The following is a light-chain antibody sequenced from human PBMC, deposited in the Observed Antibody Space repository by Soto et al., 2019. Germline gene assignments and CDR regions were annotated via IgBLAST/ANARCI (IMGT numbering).Light chain of an antibody. J-gene: IGKJ1*01. V-gene: IGKV3-20*01. CDR1: QSVTSSY. CDR3: QHYET. CDR2: TAS. Sequence: VVLTQSPGTLSLSPGERATLSCRASQSVTSSYLAWYQQKPGQAPRLIIYTASSRATGIPDRFSGSGSGTDFTLTIIRLEPEDFAVYYCQHYETFGQGTKVDIK.